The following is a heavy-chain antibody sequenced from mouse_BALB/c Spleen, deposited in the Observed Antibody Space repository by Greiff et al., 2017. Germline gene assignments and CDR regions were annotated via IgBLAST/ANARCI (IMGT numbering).Heavy chain of an antibody. J-gene: IGHJ4*01. V-gene: IGHV1-69*02. D-gene: IGHD1-2*01. CDR3: TALYAMDY. CDR2: IYPSDSYT. CDR1: GYTFTSYW. Sequence: QVQLQQPGAELVRPGASVKLSYKASGYTFTSYWINWVKQRPGQGLEWIGNIYPSDSYTNYNQKFKDKATLTVDKSSSTAYMQLSSPTSEDSAVYYCTALYAMDYWGQGTSVTVSS.